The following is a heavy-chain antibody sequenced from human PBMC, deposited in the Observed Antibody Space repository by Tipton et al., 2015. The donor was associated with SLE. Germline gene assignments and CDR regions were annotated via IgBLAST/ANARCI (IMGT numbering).Heavy chain of an antibody. J-gene: IGHJ4*02. CDR3: ASFDYGDYWY. V-gene: IGHV4-59*01. CDR1: GGSISSYY. CDR2: IYYSGST. D-gene: IGHD4-17*01. Sequence: TLSLTCTVSGGSISSYYWSWIRQPPGKGLEWIGYIYYSGSTNYNPSLKSRATISVDTSKNQFSLKLGSVTAADTAVYYCASFDYGDYWYWGQGTLVTVSS.